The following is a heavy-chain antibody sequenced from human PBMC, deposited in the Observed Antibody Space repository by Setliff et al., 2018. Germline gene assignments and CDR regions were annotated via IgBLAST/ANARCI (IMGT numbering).Heavy chain of an antibody. Sequence: PGGSLRLSCEASGFTFKTYEMIWVRQAPGKGLERVSKTHTDGITIYPDSVRGRFTIFRDSAKNSLHLQMTSLSAEDTAVYYCGRDVFDFRTGQGGPWGQGTRVTAPQ. V-gene: IGHV3-48*03. J-gene: IGHJ5*02. CDR3: GRDVFDFRTGQGGP. CDR1: GFTFKTYE. CDR2: THTDGITI. D-gene: IGHD3-3*01.